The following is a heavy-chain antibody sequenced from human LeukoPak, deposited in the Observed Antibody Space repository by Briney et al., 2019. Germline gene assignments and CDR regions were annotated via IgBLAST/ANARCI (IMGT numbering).Heavy chain of an antibody. Sequence: GGSLRLSCAASGFTFSSYWMHWVRQAPGKGLVWVSRISTDGTYTEYADSVKGRFTISRDNAKNSLYLQMNSLRAEDTAVYYCARDLRLYDFWSVTGPDVWGKGTTVTVSS. CDR1: GFTFSSYW. J-gene: IGHJ6*04. V-gene: IGHV3-74*03. D-gene: IGHD3-3*01. CDR3: ARDLRLYDFWSVTGPDV. CDR2: ISTDGTYT.